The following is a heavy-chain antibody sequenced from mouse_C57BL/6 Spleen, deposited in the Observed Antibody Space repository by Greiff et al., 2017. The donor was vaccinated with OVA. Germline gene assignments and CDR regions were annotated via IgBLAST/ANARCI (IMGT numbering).Heavy chain of an antibody. J-gene: IGHJ1*03. V-gene: IGHV1-15*01. D-gene: IGHD5-1*01. Sequence: VQLQQSGAELVRPGASVTLSCKASGYTFTDYEMHWVKQTPVHGLEWIGAIDPETGGTAYNQKFKGKAILTADKSSSTAYMELRSLTSEDSAVYYCTRYLPYWAFDVWGTGTTVTVSS. CDR3: TRYLPYWAFDV. CDR2: IDPETGGT. CDR1: GYTFTDYE.